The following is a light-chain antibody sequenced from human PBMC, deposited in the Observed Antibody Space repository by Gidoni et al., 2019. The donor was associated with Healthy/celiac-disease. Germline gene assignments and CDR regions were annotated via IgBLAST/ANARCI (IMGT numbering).Light chain of an antibody. CDR1: QSVSSN. J-gene: IGKJ5*01. CDR3: QQYNNWPPIT. Sequence: ELVLTQSPATLSVSPGERATLSCRASQSVSSNLAWYQQKPGQAPRLLIYGASTRAHGIPARFSGSGSGTEFTLTISSLQSEDFAVNYCQQYNNWPPITFGQGTRLEIK. CDR2: GAS. V-gene: IGKV3-15*01.